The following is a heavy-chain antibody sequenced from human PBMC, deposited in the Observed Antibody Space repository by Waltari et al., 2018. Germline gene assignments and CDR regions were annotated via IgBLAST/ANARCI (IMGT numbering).Heavy chain of an antibody. CDR3: ARDQGPANFNWLDA. CDR1: GFTFGSFE. CDR2: ISSAARTI. V-gene: IGHV3-48*03. D-gene: IGHD1-7*01. J-gene: IGHJ5*02. Sequence: EVRLVESGGTSVQPGGSLRLSCVASGFTFGSFEINLVRQAPGKGPEWISYISSAARTIYYADSVKGRFTVSRDNGKNVLYLQMNNLRSEDTAMYYCARDQGPANFNWLDAWGQGTRVTVSS.